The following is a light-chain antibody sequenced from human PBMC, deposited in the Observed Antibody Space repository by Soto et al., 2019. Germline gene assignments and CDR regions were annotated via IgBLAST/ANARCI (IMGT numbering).Light chain of an antibody. J-gene: IGKJ1*01. CDR3: QQYNSHSRT. CDR1: QSISSY. V-gene: IGKV1-5*03. CDR2: KAS. Sequence: IQMTQSPSSLSVSVVHRVTITCRASQSISSYLNWYQQKPGKAPKLLIYKASSLESGVPSRFSGSGSGTEFTLTISSLQPDDFATYYCQQYNSHSRTFGQGTKVHIK.